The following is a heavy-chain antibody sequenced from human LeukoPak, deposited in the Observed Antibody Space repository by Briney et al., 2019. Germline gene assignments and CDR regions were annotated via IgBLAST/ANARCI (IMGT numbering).Heavy chain of an antibody. V-gene: IGHV3-7*03. J-gene: IGHJ4*02. CDR1: GFTFSSYW. D-gene: IGHD6-13*01. Sequence: GGSLRLSCAASGFTFSSYWMSWVRQAPGKGLEWVANIKQDGSEKYYVDSVKGRFTISRDNAKNSLYLQMNSLRAEDTAVYYCAKATAASSLTESDYWGQGTLVTVSS. CDR3: AKATAASSLTESDY. CDR2: IKQDGSEK.